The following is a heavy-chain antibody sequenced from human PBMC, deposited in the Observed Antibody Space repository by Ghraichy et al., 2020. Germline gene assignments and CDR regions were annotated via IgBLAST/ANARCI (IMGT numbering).Heavy chain of an antibody. J-gene: IGHJ5*02. CDR3: ARLLRAFWSGYYTSGPRLDP. CDR2: IYYSGST. D-gene: IGHD3-3*01. Sequence: ESLNISCTVSGGSISSSSYYWGWIRQPPGKGLEWIGSIYYSGSTYYNPSLKSRVTISVDTSKNQFSLKLSSVTAADTAVYYCARLLRAFWSGYYTSGPRLDPWGQGTLVTVSS. CDR1: GGSISSSSYY. V-gene: IGHV4-39*01.